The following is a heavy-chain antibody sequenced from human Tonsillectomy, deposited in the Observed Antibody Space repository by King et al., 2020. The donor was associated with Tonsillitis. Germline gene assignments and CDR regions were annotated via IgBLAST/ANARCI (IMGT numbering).Heavy chain of an antibody. J-gene: IGHJ4*02. D-gene: IGHD2-8*02. CDR3: ARAGDVVLDPPAITLDTLELRPPPHDPFDY. Sequence: QLVQSGAEVKKPGASVKVSCMASGYTFTGYYMHWVRQAPGQGLEWMGWMNPDSGGTNYAQKFQGRVTMTGDTSISTAYMDLSSLGSDDTAVYYCARAGDVVLDPPAITLDTLELRPPPHDPFDYWGQGTLVTASS. CDR2: MNPDSGGT. CDR1: GYTFTGYY. V-gene: IGHV1-2*02.